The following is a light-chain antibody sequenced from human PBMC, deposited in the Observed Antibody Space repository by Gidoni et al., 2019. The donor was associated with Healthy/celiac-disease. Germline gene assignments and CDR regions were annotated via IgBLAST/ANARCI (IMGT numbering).Light chain of an antibody. V-gene: IGKV4-1*01. J-gene: IGKJ5*01. CDR2: WAS. CDR1: QSILYHSNNKNY. CDR3: QQYYGTPIT. Sequence: DIVMPQPPDSLAVSLGARATINCKSSQSILYHSNNKNYLAWYQQKPGQPPTLLLYWASTRESGVPDRFSGSGSGTDFTLTISSLQAEDVTVYYCQQYYGTPITFGQGTRLEIK.